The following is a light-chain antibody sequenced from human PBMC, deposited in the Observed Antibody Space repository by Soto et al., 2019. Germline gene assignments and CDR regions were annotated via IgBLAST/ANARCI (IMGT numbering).Light chain of an antibody. CDR2: GAS. J-gene: IGKJ5*01. CDR1: QSVRTK. CDR3: QQYDTWPSIT. Sequence: EVALTQSPGTLSLSPGARATLSCRASQSVRTKLAWYQQKAGQAPRLLIYGASTRATGVSDRFSGSGSGTEYTLTISSLQSEDFAVYYCQQYDTWPSITFGQGTRLETK. V-gene: IGKV3-15*01.